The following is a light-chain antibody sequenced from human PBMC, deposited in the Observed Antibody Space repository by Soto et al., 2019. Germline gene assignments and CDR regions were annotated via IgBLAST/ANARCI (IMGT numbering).Light chain of an antibody. CDR2: NDD. CDR1: TSSIGSNA. CDR3: ATWDDSLNAFV. Sequence: CGLAPSPSGSGTPGQRFTIYCSGSTSSIGSNAVNWYQQFPGTAPTFLIYNDDQRPSGVPDRFSGSKSGTSASLAISGLHSEDEADYYCATWDDSLNAFVFGPGPKVTVL. V-gene: IGLV1-44*01. J-gene: IGLJ1*01.